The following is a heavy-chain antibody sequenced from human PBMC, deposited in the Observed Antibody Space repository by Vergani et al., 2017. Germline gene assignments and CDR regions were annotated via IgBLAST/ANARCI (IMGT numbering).Heavy chain of an antibody. CDR1: GFTFGDYY. J-gene: IGHJ4*02. CDR3: AGPQGTSAYYYGGFDY. Sequence: VQLEESGGGLVQPGGSLRLSCAASGFTFGDYYMAWIRLAPGKGLDWVASIKRDGTETFYVDSVKGRFTISRDNAKTTLYLQMNSLRDEDTAIYYCAGPQGTSAYYYGGFDYWGQGILVTVSS. D-gene: IGHD3-22*01. V-gene: IGHV3-7*03. CDR2: IKRDGTET.